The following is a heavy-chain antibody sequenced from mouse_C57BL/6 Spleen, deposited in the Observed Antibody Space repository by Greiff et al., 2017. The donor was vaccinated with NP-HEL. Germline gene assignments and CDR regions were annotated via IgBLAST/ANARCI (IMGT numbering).Heavy chain of an antibody. J-gene: IGHJ2*01. V-gene: IGHV5-16*01. CDR2: INYDGSST. D-gene: IGHD6-1*01. Sequence: EVKLVESEGGLVQPGSSMKLSCTASGFTFSDYYMAWVRQVPEKGLEWVANINYDGSSTYYLDSLKSRFIISRDNAKNILYLQMSSLKSEDTATYYCAREASHGADYWGQGTTLTVSS. CDR1: GFTFSDYY. CDR3: AREASHGADY.